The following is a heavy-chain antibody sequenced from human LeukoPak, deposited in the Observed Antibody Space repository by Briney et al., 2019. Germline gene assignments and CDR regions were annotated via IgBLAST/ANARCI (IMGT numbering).Heavy chain of an antibody. Sequence: GGSLRLSCAASGFTVSSNYMSWVRQAPGRGLEWVSLIYSGGNTYYADSVKGRFTISRGNSKNTLYLQMNSLRAEDTAVYYCAKDSLRRNYFDYWGQGTLVTVSS. CDR2: IYSGGNT. J-gene: IGHJ4*02. V-gene: IGHV3-53*05. D-gene: IGHD5-12*01. CDR1: GFTVSSNY. CDR3: AKDSLRRNYFDY.